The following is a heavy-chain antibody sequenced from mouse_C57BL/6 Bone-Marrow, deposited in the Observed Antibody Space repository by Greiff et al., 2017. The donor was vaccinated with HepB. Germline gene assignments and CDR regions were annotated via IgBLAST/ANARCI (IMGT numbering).Heavy chain of an antibody. J-gene: IGHJ4*01. CDR3: TRGELPYAMDY. V-gene: IGHV1-15*01. CDR2: IDPETGGT. Sequence: QVQPQQSGAELVRPGASVTLSCKASGYTFTDYEMHWVKQTPVHGLEWIGAIDPETGGTAYNQKFKGKAILTADKSSSTAYMELRSLTSEDSAVYYCTRGELPYAMDYWGQGTSVTVSS. D-gene: IGHD1-1*01. CDR1: GYTFTDYE.